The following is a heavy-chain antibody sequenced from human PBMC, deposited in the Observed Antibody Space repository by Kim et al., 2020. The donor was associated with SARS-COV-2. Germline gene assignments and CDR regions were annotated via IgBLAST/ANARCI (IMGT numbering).Heavy chain of an antibody. D-gene: IGHD5-12*01. CDR2: INSDGSST. CDR3: ARVVSGYDYWWFDP. V-gene: IGHV3-74*01. J-gene: IGHJ5*02. CDR1: GFTFSSYW. Sequence: GGSLRLSCAASGFTFSSYWMHWVRQAPGKGLVWVSRINSDGSSTSYADSVKGRFTISRDNAKNTLYLQMNSLRAEDTAVYYCARVVSGYDYWWFDPWGQGTLVTVSP.